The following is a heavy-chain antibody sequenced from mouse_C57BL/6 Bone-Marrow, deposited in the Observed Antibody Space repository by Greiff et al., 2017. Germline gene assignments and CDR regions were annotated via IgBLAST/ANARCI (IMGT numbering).Heavy chain of an antibody. CDR3: ARAPLITTVVYWYFDV. Sequence: VQLQQSGAELARPGASVKLSCKASGYTFTSYGISWVKQRTGQGLEWIGEIYPRSGNTYYNEKFKGKATLTADKSSSTAYMELRSLTSEDSAVYFCARAPLITTVVYWYFDVWGTGTTVTVSS. J-gene: IGHJ1*03. D-gene: IGHD1-1*01. V-gene: IGHV1-81*01. CDR1: GYTFTSYG. CDR2: IYPRSGNT.